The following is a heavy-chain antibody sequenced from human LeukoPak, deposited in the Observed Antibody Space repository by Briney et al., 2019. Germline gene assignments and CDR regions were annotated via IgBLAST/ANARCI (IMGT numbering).Heavy chain of an antibody. CDR3: ARDLSISGGDYYYYYYMDV. Sequence: SETLSLTCVVSGYSISSGDYYWSWIRQPPGKGLEWIGYIYYSGSTYYNPSLKSRVTISVDTSKNQFSLKLSSVTAADTAVYYCARDLSISGGDYYYYYYMDVWGKGTTVTVSS. D-gene: IGHD3-16*01. V-gene: IGHV4-30-4*08. J-gene: IGHJ6*03. CDR2: IYYSGST. CDR1: GYSISSGDYY.